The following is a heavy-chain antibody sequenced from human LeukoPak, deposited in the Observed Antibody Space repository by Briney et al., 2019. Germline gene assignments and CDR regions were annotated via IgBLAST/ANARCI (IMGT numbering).Heavy chain of an antibody. CDR2: ISSSSSYI. V-gene: IGHV3-21*01. CDR3: ARSQGGPGRDFDY. D-gene: IGHD2-15*01. J-gene: IGHJ4*02. CDR1: EVTFSSYS. Sequence: GGSLRLSCAASEVTFSSYSMNWVRQAPGKGLEWVSSISSSSSYIYYADSVKGRFTISRDNAKNSLYLQMNSLRAEDTAVYYCARSQGGPGRDFDYWGQGTLVTVSS.